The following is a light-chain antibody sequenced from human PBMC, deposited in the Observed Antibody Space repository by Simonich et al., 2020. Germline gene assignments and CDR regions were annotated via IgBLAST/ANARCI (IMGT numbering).Light chain of an antibody. CDR3: QTWGTGIV. CDR1: NGHSSYA. CDR2: LNSDGSP. V-gene: IGLV4-69*01. Sequence: QLVLTQSPSASASLGASVKLTCTLSNGHSSYAIAWHQQQPEKGPRYLMKLNSDGSPSKGDGIPDRFSGSSSGAERYLTISSLQSEDEADYYCQTWGTGIVFGGGTKLTVL. J-gene: IGLJ3*02.